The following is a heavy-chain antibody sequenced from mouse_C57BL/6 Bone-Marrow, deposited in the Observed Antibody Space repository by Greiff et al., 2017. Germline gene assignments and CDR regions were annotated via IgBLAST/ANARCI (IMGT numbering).Heavy chain of an antibody. V-gene: IGHV1-61*01. Sequence: VQLQQPGAELVRPGSSVKLSCKASGYTFTSYWMDWVKQRPGQGLEWIGHIYPSDSETHYNQKFKDKATLTVDKSSSTAYMQLSSLTSEDSAVYYCARRGPPWFAYWGQGTLVTVSA. CDR1: GYTFTSYW. CDR2: IYPSDSET. CDR3: ARRGPPWFAY. J-gene: IGHJ3*01. D-gene: IGHD6-1*01.